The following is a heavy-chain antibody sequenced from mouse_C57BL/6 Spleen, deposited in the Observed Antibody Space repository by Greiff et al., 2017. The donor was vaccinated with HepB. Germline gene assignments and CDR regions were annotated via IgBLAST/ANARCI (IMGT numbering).Heavy chain of an antibody. J-gene: IGHJ1*03. CDR1: GFTFSSYA. V-gene: IGHV5-9-1*02. CDR3: TRGGYGSSPYWYFDV. CDR2: ISSGGDYI. Sequence: EVMLVESGEGLVKPGGSLKLSCAASGFTFSSYAMSWVRQTPEKRLEWVAYISSGGDYIYYADTVKGRFTISRDNARNTLYLQMSSLKSEDTAMYYCTRGGYGSSPYWYFDVWGTGTTVTVSS. D-gene: IGHD1-1*01.